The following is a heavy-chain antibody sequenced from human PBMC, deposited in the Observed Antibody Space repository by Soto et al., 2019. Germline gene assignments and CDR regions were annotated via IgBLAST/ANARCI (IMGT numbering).Heavy chain of an antibody. CDR3: VRQPGGVATPGDDY. D-gene: IGHD2-15*01. CDR1: GYPFSAFD. V-gene: IGHV1-8*01. Sequence: QVQLVQSGAEVKKPGASVKVSCEASGYPFSAFDINWVRQAAGQGLEWMGWMNPDSGDTAFAQRFQDRITMTRSTSISTAYMERSRLTSDDTAVYFCVRQPGGVATPGDDYWGQGTLVTVSS. J-gene: IGHJ4*02. CDR2: MNPDSGDT.